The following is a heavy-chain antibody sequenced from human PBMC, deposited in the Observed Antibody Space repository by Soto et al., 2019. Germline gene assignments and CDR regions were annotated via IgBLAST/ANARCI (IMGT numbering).Heavy chain of an antibody. CDR2: IYYSGST. Sequence: SETLSLTCSVSGGSISPYYWTWIRQSPGTGLEWIGVIYYSGSTNYNPSLKSRVTISVDTSKNQFSLKLTSVTAADTAVYYCARDKITGLFDYWGQGTLVTVPQ. CDR3: ARDKITGLFDY. V-gene: IGHV4-59*12. D-gene: IGHD2-8*02. J-gene: IGHJ4*02. CDR1: GGSISPYY.